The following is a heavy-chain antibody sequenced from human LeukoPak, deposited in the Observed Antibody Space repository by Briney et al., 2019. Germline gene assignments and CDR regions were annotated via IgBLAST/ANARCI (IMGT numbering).Heavy chain of an antibody. J-gene: IGHJ5*02. Sequence: GGSLRLSCAASGFTFSSYSMNWVRQAPGKGLEWVSSISSSSSYIYYADSVEGRFTISRDNAKNSLYLQMNSLRAEDTAVYYCARGLNPMVYATSSGFDPWGQGTLVTVSS. CDR2: ISSSSSYI. D-gene: IGHD2-8*01. CDR1: GFTFSSYS. V-gene: IGHV3-21*01. CDR3: ARGLNPMVYATSSGFDP.